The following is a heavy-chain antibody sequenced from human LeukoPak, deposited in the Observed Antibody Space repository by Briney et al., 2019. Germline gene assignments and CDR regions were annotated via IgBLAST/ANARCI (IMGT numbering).Heavy chain of an antibody. CDR1: GFRFSNYE. CDR3: ARARITMVRGVIIKTQSFDY. D-gene: IGHD3-10*01. J-gene: IGHJ4*02. CDR2: ISIGGDTR. V-gene: IGHV3-48*03. Sequence: PGESLRLSCAASGFRFSNYEMDWVRQAPGKGLEWVSYISIGGDTRHYADSVKGRFTISRDNAKNSLYLQMNSLRAEDTAVYYCARARITMVRGVIIKTQSFDYWGQGTLVTVSS.